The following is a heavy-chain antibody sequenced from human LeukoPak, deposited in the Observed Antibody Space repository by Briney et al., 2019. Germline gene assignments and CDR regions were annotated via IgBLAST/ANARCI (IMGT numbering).Heavy chain of an antibody. Sequence: ASVKVSCKASGYTFTSYGISWVRQAPGQGLEWMGWISAYNGNTNYAQKLQGRVTMTTDTSTSTAYMELRSLRSDDTAVYYSARATPHYDSSGYYWEIDYWGQGTLVTVSS. CDR3: ARATPHYDSSGYYWEIDY. V-gene: IGHV1-18*01. J-gene: IGHJ4*02. CDR2: ISAYNGNT. D-gene: IGHD3-22*01. CDR1: GYTFTSYG.